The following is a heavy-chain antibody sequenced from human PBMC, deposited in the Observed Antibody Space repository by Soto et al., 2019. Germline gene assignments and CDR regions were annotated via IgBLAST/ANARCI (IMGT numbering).Heavy chain of an antibody. Sequence: GSVKVSCKASGYTFTGYYMHWVRQAPGQGLEWMGWINPNSGGTNYAQKFQGWVTMTRDTSISTAYMELSRLRSDDTAVYYCARDREAMTTPHYYYGMDVWGQGTTVTVSS. V-gene: IGHV1-2*04. D-gene: IGHD4-17*01. CDR1: GYTFTGYY. CDR2: INPNSGGT. J-gene: IGHJ6*02. CDR3: ARDREAMTTPHYYYGMDV.